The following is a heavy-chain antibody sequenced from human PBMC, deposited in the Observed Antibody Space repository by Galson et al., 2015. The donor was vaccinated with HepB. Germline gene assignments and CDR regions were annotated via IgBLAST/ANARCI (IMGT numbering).Heavy chain of an antibody. D-gene: IGHD3-10*01. CDR1: GFTFSSYG. CDR2: ISYDGSNK. V-gene: IGHV3-30*03. CDR3: ARRITMVQTALYYYGMDV. J-gene: IGHJ6*02. Sequence: SLRLSCAASGFTFSSYGMHWVRQAPGKGLEWVAVISYDGSNKYYADSVKGRFTISRDNSKNTLYLQMNSLRAEDTAVYYCARRITMVQTALYYYGMDVWGQGTTVTVSS.